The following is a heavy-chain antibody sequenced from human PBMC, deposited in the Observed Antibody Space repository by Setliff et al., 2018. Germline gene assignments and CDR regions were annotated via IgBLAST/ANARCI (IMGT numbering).Heavy chain of an antibody. CDR2: ISAYNGNT. D-gene: IGHD6-13*01. Sequence: ASVKVSCKASGYTFTSYGISWVRQAPGQGLEWMGWISAYNGNTNYAQKLQGRVTMTTDTSTSTAYMELRSLRSDDTAAYYCARVGSSSWLHPDVYYYYGMDVWGQGTTVTVS. V-gene: IGHV1-18*01. J-gene: IGHJ6*02. CDR1: GYTFTSYG. CDR3: ARVGSSSWLHPDVYYYYGMDV.